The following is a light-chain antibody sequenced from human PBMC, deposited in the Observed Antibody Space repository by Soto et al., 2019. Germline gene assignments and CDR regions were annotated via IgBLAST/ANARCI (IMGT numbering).Light chain of an antibody. V-gene: IGKV3D-15*01. J-gene: IGKJ4*02. Sequence: ETVMTQSPATLSVSPGERATLSCRASQSVSSNLAWYQQKPGQPPRLLIYDLSTRATGIPTRFSGSGSGTEFTLTISSRQSEDFAVYYCQQYNSWPLTFGGGTKVEIK. CDR1: QSVSSN. CDR2: DLS. CDR3: QQYNSWPLT.